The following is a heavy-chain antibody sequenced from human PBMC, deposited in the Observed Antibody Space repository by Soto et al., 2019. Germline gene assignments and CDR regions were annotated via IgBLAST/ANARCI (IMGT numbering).Heavy chain of an antibody. J-gene: IGHJ6*02. V-gene: IGHV1-69*01. CDR1: GGTFSSYA. D-gene: IGHD2-2*01. CDR3: ARARRRSTVTRYYYYGMDV. CDR2: IIPIFGTA. Sequence: QVQLVQSGAEVKKPGSSVKVSCKASGGTFSSYAISWVRQAPGQGLEWMGGIIPIFGTANYAQKFQGRVTITADEATSTAYMELSSLRSEDTAVYYCARARRRSTVTRYYYYGMDVWGQGTTVTVSS.